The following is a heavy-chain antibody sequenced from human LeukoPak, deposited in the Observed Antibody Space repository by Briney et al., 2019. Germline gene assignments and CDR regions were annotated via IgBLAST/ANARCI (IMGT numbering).Heavy chain of an antibody. D-gene: IGHD3-10*01. CDR1: GFTFSSYW. Sequence: GGSLRLACAASGFTFSSYWMSWVRQAPGKGLEWVANIKQDGSEKYYVDSVKGRFTISRDNAKNSLYPQRNSLRAEDTAVYYCAREAYYYGSGSYSKEYNWFDPWGQGTLVTVSS. J-gene: IGHJ5*02. CDR3: AREAYYYGSGSYSKEYNWFDP. CDR2: IKQDGSEK. V-gene: IGHV3-7*01.